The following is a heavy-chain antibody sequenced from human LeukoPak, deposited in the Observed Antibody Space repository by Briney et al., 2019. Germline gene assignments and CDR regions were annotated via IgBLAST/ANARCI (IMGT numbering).Heavy chain of an antibody. CDR1: GYTLTELS. D-gene: IGHD6-19*01. Sequence: GASVKVSCKVSGYTLTELSMHWVRQAPGKGLEWMGGFDPEDGETIYAQKFQGRVTMTRDTSTRTVYMELRSLRSEDTAVYYCARQGGYSSAIGMGYWGQGTLVTVSS. V-gene: IGHV1-24*01. CDR2: FDPEDGET. CDR3: ARQGGYSSAIGMGY. J-gene: IGHJ4*02.